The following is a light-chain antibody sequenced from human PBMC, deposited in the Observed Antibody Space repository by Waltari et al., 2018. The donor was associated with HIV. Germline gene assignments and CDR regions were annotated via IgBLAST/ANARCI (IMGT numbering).Light chain of an antibody. CDR1: SSNLGSNY. CDR2: RNN. J-gene: IGLJ3*02. CDR3: AAWDDSLSGLV. Sequence: QSVLTQPPPASGTPGQRVTISCPGSSSNLGSNYVSWYQQLPGPAPKLLIYRNNQRPSGVPDRLSGSKSGTSASLAISGLRSEDEADYYCAAWDDSLSGLVFGGGTKLTVL. V-gene: IGLV1-47*01.